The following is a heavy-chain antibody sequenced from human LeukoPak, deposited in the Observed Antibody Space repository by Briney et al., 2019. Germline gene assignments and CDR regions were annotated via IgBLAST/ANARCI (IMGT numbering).Heavy chain of an antibody. J-gene: IGHJ4*02. D-gene: IGHD3-22*01. CDR3: ASFPNPYYYDSSGSDY. V-gene: IGHV3-53*05. CDR1: GFTVSSNY. CDR2: IYSGGST. Sequence: GGSLRLSCAASGFTVSSNYMSWVRQAPGKGLEWVSVIYSGGSTYYADSVKGRFTISRDNSKNTLYLQMNSLRAEGTAVYYCASFPNPYYYDSSGSDYWGQGTLVTVSS.